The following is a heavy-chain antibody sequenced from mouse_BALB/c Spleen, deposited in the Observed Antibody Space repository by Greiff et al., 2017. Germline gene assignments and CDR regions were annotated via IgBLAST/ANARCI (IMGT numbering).Heavy chain of an antibody. CDR3: ARGELTGPFDY. V-gene: IGHV2-9*02. CDR2: IWAGGST. J-gene: IGHJ2*01. D-gene: IGHD4-1*01. CDR1: GFSLTSYG. Sequence: QVQLKESGPGLVAPSQSLSITCTVSGFSLTSYGVHWVRQPPGKGLEWLGVIWAGGSTNYNSALMSRLSISKDNSKSQVFLKMNSLQTDDTAMYYCARGELTGPFDYWGQGTTLTVSS.